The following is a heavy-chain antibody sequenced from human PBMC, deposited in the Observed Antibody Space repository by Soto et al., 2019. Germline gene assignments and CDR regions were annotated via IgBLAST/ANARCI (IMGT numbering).Heavy chain of an antibody. Sequence: GGSLRLSCAVSGFTFTNYGFNWVRHAPGKGLEWVSSVSKSDYTYYSDSVKGRFTISRDNAKNSVSLQMNNLRAEDTAVYYCTREDSIIIPAVADFWGQGTLVTVSS. V-gene: IGHV3-21*01. J-gene: IGHJ4*02. CDR1: GFTFTNYG. CDR3: TREDSIIIPAVADF. CDR2: VSKSDYT. D-gene: IGHD6-19*01.